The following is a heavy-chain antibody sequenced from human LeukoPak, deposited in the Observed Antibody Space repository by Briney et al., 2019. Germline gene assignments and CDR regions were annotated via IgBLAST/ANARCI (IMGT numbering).Heavy chain of an antibody. D-gene: IGHD3-10*02. CDR1: GGSISSCDYY. CDR3: ASAGAVVTTLAY. J-gene: IGHJ4*02. V-gene: IGHV4-31*03. CDR2: IYYGGNT. Sequence: SETLSLTCTVSGGSISSCDYYWRWIRQHPGKGLEWIGYIYYGGNTYYNPSLESRVTISLDTSKNKFSLKPSSVTAADTAIYYCASAGAVVTTLAYWGQGILVTVSS.